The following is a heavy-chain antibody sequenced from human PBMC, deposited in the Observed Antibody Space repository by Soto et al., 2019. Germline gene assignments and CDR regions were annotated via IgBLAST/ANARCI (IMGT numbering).Heavy chain of an antibody. CDR3: SRSLNY. J-gene: IGHJ4*02. V-gene: IGHV3-7*01. CDR2: INQDGSEK. CDR1: GFTFSTYW. Sequence: PGGSLRLSCAASGFTFSTYWMDWVRQTPGKGLEWVANINQDGSEKNYVDSVKGRFTISRDNAGNSLYLQMSRLTAEDSALYYCSRSLNYWGQGTLVTVSS.